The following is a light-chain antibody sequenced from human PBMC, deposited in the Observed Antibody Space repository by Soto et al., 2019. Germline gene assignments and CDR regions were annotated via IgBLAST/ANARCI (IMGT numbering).Light chain of an antibody. Sequence: QSALTQPASVSGSPGQSITISCTGTRGDIGAYNYVSWYQQRPGEAPKLIIFEVSNRPSGVSSRFSGSKSGNTASLNISGLQPEDETDYFCSSFTGTGSVVFGGGTKLTVL. V-gene: IGLV2-14*01. CDR3: SSFTGTGSVV. CDR1: RGDIGAYNY. J-gene: IGLJ2*01. CDR2: EVS.